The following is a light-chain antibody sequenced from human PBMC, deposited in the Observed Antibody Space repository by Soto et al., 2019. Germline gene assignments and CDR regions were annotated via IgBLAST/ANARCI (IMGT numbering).Light chain of an antibody. V-gene: IGLV2-11*01. CDR1: SSDVGGYDF. J-gene: IGLJ3*02. Sequence: QSALTQPRSVSGSPGQSVTISCTGSSSDVGGYDFVSWYQQHPGKAPKLMISDVSERPSGVPDRFSGSKSANTASLSISGLEADDEDDYYCCSYAGTYALVFGGGTKLTVL. CDR3: CSYAGTYALV. CDR2: DVS.